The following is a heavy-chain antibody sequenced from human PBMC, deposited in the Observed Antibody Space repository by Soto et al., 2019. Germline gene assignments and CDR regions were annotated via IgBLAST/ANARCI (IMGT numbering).Heavy chain of an antibody. J-gene: IGHJ4*02. D-gene: IGHD3-22*01. CDR2: IKHDGGEK. CDR1: GFSFGTYW. Sequence: GWSLRLSCAAAGFSFGTYWVTWVRQAPGKGLEWVANIKHDGGEKYYVDSVKGRFTISRDNAKNSLYLQMNSLRAEDTAVYYCESFYDSSGYYGVHWGQGTRGTVPS. V-gene: IGHV3-7*03. CDR3: ESFYDSSGYYGVH.